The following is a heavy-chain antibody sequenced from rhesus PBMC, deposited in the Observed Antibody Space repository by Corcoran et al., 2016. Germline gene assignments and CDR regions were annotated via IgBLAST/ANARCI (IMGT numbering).Heavy chain of an antibody. J-gene: IGHJ4*01. D-gene: IGHD4-29*01. V-gene: IGHV2S1*01. Sequence: QVTLKESGPALVKPTQTLTLTCTFSGFSLSTSGMGVGWIRQPPGKALEWLASIYWDEYKYYHTSLKSRLTISKDTSKNQVVLTMTNMDPVDTATYYCARGVAANFIAFDYWGQGVLVTVSS. CDR3: ARGVAANFIAFDY. CDR2: IYWDEYK. CDR1: GFSLSTSGMG.